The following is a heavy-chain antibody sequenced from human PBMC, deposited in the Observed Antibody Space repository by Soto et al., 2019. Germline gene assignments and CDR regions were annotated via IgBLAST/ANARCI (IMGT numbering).Heavy chain of an antibody. Sequence: GESLKISCKGSGFTFTSYWIAWVRQMPGKGLEWMGIIYPGDSDSSYSPSFQGQVTISADKSINTAYLHWSSLKASDTAIYYCAKHEGYCSNTTCSNFDYWGQGTLVTVSS. CDR1: GFTFTSYW. CDR3: AKHEGYCSNTTCSNFDY. D-gene: IGHD2-2*01. V-gene: IGHV5-51*01. J-gene: IGHJ4*02. CDR2: IYPGDSDS.